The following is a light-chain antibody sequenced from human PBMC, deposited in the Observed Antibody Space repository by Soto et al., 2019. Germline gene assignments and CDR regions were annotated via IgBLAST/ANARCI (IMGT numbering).Light chain of an antibody. CDR3: SSYAGSNNFEV. CDR1: SSDVGGYNY. V-gene: IGLV2-8*01. Sequence: QSVLTQPPSASGSPGQSVTISCTGTSSDVGGYNYVSWYQQHPGKAPKLMIYEVSKRPSGVPDRFSGSKSGNTASLTVSGLQAEAEADYYCSSYAGSNNFEVFGTGTKVTVL. CDR2: EVS. J-gene: IGLJ1*01.